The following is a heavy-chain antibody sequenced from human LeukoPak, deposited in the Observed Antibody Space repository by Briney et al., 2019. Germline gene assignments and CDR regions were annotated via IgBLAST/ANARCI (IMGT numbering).Heavy chain of an antibody. D-gene: IGHD2-21*01. CDR1: GGSISSYY. CDR3: ARFPIASGKYQIDY. V-gene: IGHV4-59*01. CDR2: IYYSGST. Sequence: SETLSLTCTVSGGSISSYYWSWIRQPPGKGLEWIGYIYYSGSTNYNPSLKSRVTISIDTPKNQFSLKLGSVTAADTAVYYCARFPIASGKYQIDYWGQGTLVTVSS. J-gene: IGHJ4*02.